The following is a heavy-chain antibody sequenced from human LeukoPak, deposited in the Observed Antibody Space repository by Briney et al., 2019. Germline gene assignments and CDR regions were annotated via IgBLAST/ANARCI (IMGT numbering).Heavy chain of an antibody. CDR3: VSPRGFSYGYFDY. CDR2: IYYSKNT. Sequence: SESLSLTCTVSGGSISSYYWGWIRQPPGKGLEWIGSIYYSKNTYYNPSLKSRVTISADTSKNQFSLTLGSVSATDTAVYYCVSPRGFSYGYFDYWGQGTLVTVSS. D-gene: IGHD5-18*01. J-gene: IGHJ4*02. V-gene: IGHV4-39*01. CDR1: GGSISSYY.